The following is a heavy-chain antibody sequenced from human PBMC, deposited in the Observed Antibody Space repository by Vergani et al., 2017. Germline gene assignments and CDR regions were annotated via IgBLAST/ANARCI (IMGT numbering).Heavy chain of an antibody. D-gene: IGHD2-2*02. V-gene: IGHV3-30*04. CDR3: ARVGRKYQLLYWPFDY. CDR1: GFTFSSYA. J-gene: IGHJ4*02. Sequence: QVQLVESGGGVVQPGRSLRLSCAASGFTFSSYAMHWVRPAPGKGLEWVEVISYEGSKKYYADSVKGRYTISRDNANNTLYLQMNSLRAEDTAVYYCARVGRKYQLLYWPFDYWGQGTLVTVSS. CDR2: ISYEGSKK.